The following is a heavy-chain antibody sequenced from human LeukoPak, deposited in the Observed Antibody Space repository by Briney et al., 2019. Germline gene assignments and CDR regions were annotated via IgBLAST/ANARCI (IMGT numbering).Heavy chain of an antibody. CDR3: AKDPSYYYDNSGHFDY. CDR2: ISGSGGNT. D-gene: IGHD3-22*01. V-gene: IGHV3-23*01. Sequence: PGGSLRLPCAASGFTFSSYAMSWVRQAPGKGLEWVSAISGSGGNTYYADSVKGRFTISRDNSKKTLYVQMNSLRAEDTAVYYCAKDPSYYYDNSGHFDYWGQGTLVTVSS. CDR1: GFTFSSYA. J-gene: IGHJ4*02.